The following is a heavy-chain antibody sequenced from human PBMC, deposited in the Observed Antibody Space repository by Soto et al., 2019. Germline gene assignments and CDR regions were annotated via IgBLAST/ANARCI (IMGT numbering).Heavy chain of an antibody. V-gene: IGHV3-21*01. D-gene: IGHD3-22*01. CDR2: ISSSSSYI. CDR3: ARDGEGYYDSSGFYGMDV. CDR1: GFTFSSYS. J-gene: IGHJ6*02. Sequence: GGSLRLSCAASGFTFSSYSMNWVRQAPGKGLEWVSSISSSSSYIYYADSVKGRFTISRDNAKNSLYLQMNSLRAEDTAVYYCARDGEGYYDSSGFYGMDVWGQGTTVTVSS.